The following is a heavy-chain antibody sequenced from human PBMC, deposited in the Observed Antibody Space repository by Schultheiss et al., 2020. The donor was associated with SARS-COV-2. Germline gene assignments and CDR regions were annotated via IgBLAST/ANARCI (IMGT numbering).Heavy chain of an antibody. CDR1: GFTFSSYG. V-gene: IGHV3-23*01. Sequence: GGSLRLSCAASGFTFSSYGMHWVRQAPGKGLEWVSAISGSGGSTYYADSVKGRFTISRDNSKNTLYLQMNSLRAEDTAVYYCARVRLLWFGELKPYYYYGMDVWGQGTTVTVSS. CDR3: ARVRLLWFGELKPYYYYGMDV. J-gene: IGHJ6*02. CDR2: ISGSGGST. D-gene: IGHD3-10*01.